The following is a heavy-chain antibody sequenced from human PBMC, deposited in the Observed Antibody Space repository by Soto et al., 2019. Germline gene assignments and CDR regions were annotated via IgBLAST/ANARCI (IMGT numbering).Heavy chain of an antibody. CDR3: ARDHGMFLSYYYYGMDV. Sequence: QVQLVESGGRVVQPGRSLTLSCAASGFTFSRFSMHWVRQAPGKGLAWVAVISYDGSNTHYAESVKGRFNISRDDSKNTVFLQMNNLRGEDSAVYYCARDHGMFLSYYYYGMDVWGQGTTVSVSS. J-gene: IGHJ6*02. CDR2: ISYDGSNT. CDR1: GFTFSRFS. D-gene: IGHD3-10*02. V-gene: IGHV3-30-3*01.